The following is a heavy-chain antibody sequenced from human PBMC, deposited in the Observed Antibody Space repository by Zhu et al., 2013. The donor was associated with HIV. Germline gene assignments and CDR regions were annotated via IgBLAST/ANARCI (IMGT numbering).Heavy chain of an antibody. D-gene: IGHD3-22*01. CDR2: FDIEQGET. Sequence: QVQLVQSGAEVRKPGASVRLSCKVSGYTLTELSMHWVRQAPGRGLEWVGGFDIEQGETIYAQKFQDRVTLTEDTSTDTAFMELTSLRSEDTAVYYCARAVDYSDSSGSDYWGQGSRVTVSS. V-gene: IGHV1-24*01. J-gene: IGHJ4*02. CDR3: ARAVDYSDSSGSDY. CDR1: GYTLTELS.